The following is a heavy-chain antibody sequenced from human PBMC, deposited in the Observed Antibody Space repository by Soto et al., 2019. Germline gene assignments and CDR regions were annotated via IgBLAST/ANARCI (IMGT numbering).Heavy chain of an antibody. V-gene: IGHV1-69*06. J-gene: IGHJ5*02. D-gene: IGHD2-2*02. CDR1: GGTFSSYA. Sequence: SVKVFCKASGGTFSSYAISWVRQAPGQGLEWMGGIIPIFGTANYAQKFQGRVTITADKSTSTAYMELSSLRSEDMAVYYCARDRAYCSSTSCYRYWFDPWGQGTLVTVSS. CDR2: IIPIFGTA. CDR3: ARDRAYCSSTSCYRYWFDP.